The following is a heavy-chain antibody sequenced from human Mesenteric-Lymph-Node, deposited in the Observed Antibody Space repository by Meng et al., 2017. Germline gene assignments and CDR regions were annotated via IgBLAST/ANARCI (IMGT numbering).Heavy chain of an antibody. Sequence: GESLKISCAASGFTFSSYGMHWVRQAPGKGLEWVAVIWYDGSNKYYADSVKGRFTISRDNSKNTLYLQMNSLRAEDTAVYYCARETEFPDSSGWYDYWGQGTLVTVSS. CDR2: IWYDGSNK. CDR1: GFTFSSYG. D-gene: IGHD6-19*01. V-gene: IGHV3-33*01. J-gene: IGHJ4*02. CDR3: ARETEFPDSSGWYDY.